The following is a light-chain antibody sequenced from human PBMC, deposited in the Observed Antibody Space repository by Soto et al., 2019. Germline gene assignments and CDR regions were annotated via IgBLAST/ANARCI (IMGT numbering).Light chain of an antibody. V-gene: IGLV2-11*01. CDR2: DVT. CDR3: SSHAGGSSWV. J-gene: IGLJ3*02. CDR1: SGGVGAYDR. Sequence: QSALTQPRSVSGTPGQSVTIPCTGTSGGVGAYDRVSWYQHHPTKAPKFIIYDVTNRPSGVPYRFSGSKSGSTASLTLSGLQAEDEADDYCSSHAGGSSWVFGGGTKRTVL.